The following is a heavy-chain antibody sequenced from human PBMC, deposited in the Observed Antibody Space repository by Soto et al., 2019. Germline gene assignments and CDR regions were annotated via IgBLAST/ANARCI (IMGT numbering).Heavy chain of an antibody. J-gene: IGHJ6*03. Sequence: SGPTLVNPTQTLTLTCTFSGFSLSTSGMCLSWIRQPPGKALEWLARIDWDDDKYYSTSLKTRLTISKDTSKNQVVLTMTNMDPVDTATYYCARSRIAAAGTLPDYYYYYMDVWGKGTTVTVSS. V-gene: IGHV2-70*11. CDR3: ARSRIAAAGTLPDYYYYYMDV. CDR2: IDWDDDK. CDR1: GFSLSTSGMC. D-gene: IGHD6-13*01.